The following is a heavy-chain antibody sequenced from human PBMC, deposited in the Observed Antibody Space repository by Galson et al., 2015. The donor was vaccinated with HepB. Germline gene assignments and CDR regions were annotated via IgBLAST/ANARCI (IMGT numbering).Heavy chain of an antibody. V-gene: IGHV1-69*02. Sequence: SVKVSCKASGGTFSSYTISWVRQAPGQGLEWMGRIIPILGIANYAQKFQGRVTITADESTSTAYMELSSLRSEDTAVYYCASGIAARRWDYYYYYYMDVWGKGTTVTVSS. D-gene: IGHD6-6*01. CDR3: ASGIAARRWDYYYYYYMDV. CDR2: IIPILGIA. CDR1: GGTFSSYT. J-gene: IGHJ6*03.